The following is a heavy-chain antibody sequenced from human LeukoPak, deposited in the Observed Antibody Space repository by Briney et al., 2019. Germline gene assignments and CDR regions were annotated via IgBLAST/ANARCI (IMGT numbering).Heavy chain of an antibody. D-gene: IGHD2-15*01. J-gene: IGHJ3*02. CDR1: GGSISSYY. CDR3: ARWSCSGGSCYPGYAFDI. V-gene: IGHV4-59*01. CDR2: IYYSGST. Sequence: PSETLSLTCTVSGGSISSYYWSWIRQPPGKGLEWIGYIYYSGSTNYNPSLKSRVTISVDTSKNQFSLKLSSVTAADTAVYYCARWSCSGGSCYPGYAFDIWGQGTMATVSS.